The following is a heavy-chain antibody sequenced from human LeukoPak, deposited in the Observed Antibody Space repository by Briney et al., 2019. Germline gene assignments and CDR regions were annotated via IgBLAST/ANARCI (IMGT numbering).Heavy chain of an antibody. Sequence: SETLSLTCAVSGGSISSSGFHWGWIRQPPGNGLEWIASISYSGSTYYNPSLKSRVTISVDTSKNQFSLNLSSVTAADTAVYFCARPTYDYVWGSYRYYFEYWGQGTLVSVSS. D-gene: IGHD3-16*02. V-gene: IGHV4-39*01. CDR1: GGSISSSGFH. J-gene: IGHJ4*02. CDR2: ISYSGST. CDR3: ARPTYDYVWGSYRYYFEY.